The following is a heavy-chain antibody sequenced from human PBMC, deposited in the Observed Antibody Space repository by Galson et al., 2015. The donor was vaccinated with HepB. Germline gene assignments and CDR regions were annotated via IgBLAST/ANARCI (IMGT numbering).Heavy chain of an antibody. J-gene: IGHJ4*02. CDR1: GGSISSGGYY. D-gene: IGHD6-19*01. Sequence: SETLSLTCTVSGGSISSGGYYWSWIRQHPGKGLEWIGYIYYSGSTNYNPSLKSRVTISVDTSKNQFSLKLSSVTAADTAVYYCARANMQWLVAFDYWGQGTLVTVSS. V-gene: IGHV4-61*08. CDR3: ARANMQWLVAFDY. CDR2: IYYSGST.